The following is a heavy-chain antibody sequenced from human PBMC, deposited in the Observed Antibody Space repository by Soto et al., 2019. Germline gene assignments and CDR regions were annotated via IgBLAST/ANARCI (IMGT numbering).Heavy chain of an antibody. D-gene: IGHD5-18*01. CDR1: VFTFRSYA. CDR3: AKGGEYSYTFDY. J-gene: IGHJ4*02. Sequence: GGSLRLSCAASVFTFRSYAMNWVRQAPGKGLEWVSSISGTGRNKYYSDSVNGRFTISRDYSKDTLDLQLNSLRAEDTAIYYCAKGGEYSYTFDYWGQGALVTVSS. V-gene: IGHV3-23*01. CDR2: ISGTGRNK.